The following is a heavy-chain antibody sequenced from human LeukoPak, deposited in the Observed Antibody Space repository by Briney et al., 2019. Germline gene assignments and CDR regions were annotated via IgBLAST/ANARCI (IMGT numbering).Heavy chain of an antibody. J-gene: IGHJ4*02. CDR1: GGSISNYY. CDR2: IYYSGST. CDR3: ARQGSGSARD. V-gene: IGHV4-59*08. Sequence: SETLSLTCTVSGGSISNYYWSWIRQPPGKGLEWVGYIYYSGSTNYNPSLRSRVTISVDTSKNQFSLKLSSVTAADTAVYYCARQGSGSARDWGQGTLVTVSS. D-gene: IGHD6-19*01.